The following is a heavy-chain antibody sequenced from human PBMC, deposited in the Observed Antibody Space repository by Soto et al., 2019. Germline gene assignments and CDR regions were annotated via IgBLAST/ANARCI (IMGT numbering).Heavy chain of an antibody. J-gene: IGHJ4*02. CDR3: AKGGSYSPNYFDY. Sequence: GGSLRLSCAASGFTFSSYGMHWVRQAPGKGLEWVAVIWYDGSNKYYADSVKGRFTISRDNSKNTLYLQMNSLRAEDTAVFYCAKGGSYSPNYFDYWGQGTLVTVSS. CDR2: IWYDGSNK. D-gene: IGHD3-16*01. V-gene: IGHV3-30*02. CDR1: GFTFSSYG.